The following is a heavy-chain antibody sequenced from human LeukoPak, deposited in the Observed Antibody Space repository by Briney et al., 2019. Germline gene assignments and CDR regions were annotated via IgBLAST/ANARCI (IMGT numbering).Heavy chain of an antibody. Sequence: ASVTVSCKASGYTFTTYGISWVRQAPGRGLEWMGWISAYNGNTNYVQNLQGRVTMTTDTSTSTAYMELRSLRSDDTAVYYCARDRPAGGYCTSASCYSSRGMDVWGQGTTVTVSS. CDR2: ISAYNGNT. CDR3: ARDRPAGGYCTSASCYSSRGMDV. CDR1: GYTFTTYG. D-gene: IGHD2-2*02. J-gene: IGHJ6*02. V-gene: IGHV1-18*01.